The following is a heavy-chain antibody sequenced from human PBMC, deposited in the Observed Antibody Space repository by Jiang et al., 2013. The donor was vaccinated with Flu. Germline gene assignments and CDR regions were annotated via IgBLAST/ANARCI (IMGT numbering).Heavy chain of an antibody. J-gene: IGHJ4*02. CDR3: ARDMRDTDWTGY. D-gene: IGHD3-9*01. CDR2: ISYSSNNI. Sequence: GGLVQPGGSLRLSCAASGFTFSSYSMNWVRQAPGKGLEWVSYISYSSNNIQYADSVKGRFTISRDNAQNSLYLQMNSLRAEDTAVYYCARDMRDTDWTGYWGQGTLVTVSS. CDR1: GFTFSSYS. V-gene: IGHV3-48*01.